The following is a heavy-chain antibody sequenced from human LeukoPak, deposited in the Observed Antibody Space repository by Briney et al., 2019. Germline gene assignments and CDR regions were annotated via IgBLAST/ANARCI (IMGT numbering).Heavy chain of an antibody. J-gene: IGHJ4*02. Sequence: PGRSLRLSCAASGFTFNDYAMYWVRQTPGKGLEWVTLISYDGYDKSYADSVRGRFTISRDNSKNTLYQQMDSLRSEDTAVYYCARDFFPIVDSSWYEIGYWGQGTLVTVSS. D-gene: IGHD6-13*01. CDR3: ARDFFPIVDSSWYEIGY. CDR1: GFTFNDYA. CDR2: ISYDGYDK. V-gene: IGHV3-30-3*01.